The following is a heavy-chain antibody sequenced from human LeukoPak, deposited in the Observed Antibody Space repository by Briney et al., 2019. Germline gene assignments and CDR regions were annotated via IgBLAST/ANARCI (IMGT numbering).Heavy chain of an antibody. V-gene: IGHV3-48*01. Sequence: PGGSLRLSCAASGFTFSSYSMNWVRQAPGKGLEWVSYISSSSSTIYYADSVKGRFTISRDNAKNSLYLQMNSLRAEDTAVYYCARDYSSSWSGGYYYYYYMDVWGKGTTVTVSS. J-gene: IGHJ6*03. CDR2: ISSSSSTI. D-gene: IGHD6-13*01. CDR1: GFTFSSYS. CDR3: ARDYSSSWSGGYYYYYYMDV.